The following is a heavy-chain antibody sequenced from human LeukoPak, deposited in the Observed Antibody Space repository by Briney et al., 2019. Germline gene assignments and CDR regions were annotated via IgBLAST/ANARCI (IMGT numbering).Heavy chain of an antibody. CDR2: IYPGDSAT. V-gene: IGHV5-51*01. Sequence: PGESLKISCRGSGYSFTAYWIAWVRQMPGKGLEWMATIYPGDSATTYSPSFQGQVTISADKSITTAYLQWSSLKASDAAMYYCARPAAGLGGFDYWGQGTLVTVSS. CDR3: ARPAAGLGGFDY. D-gene: IGHD3-16*01. J-gene: IGHJ4*02. CDR1: GYSFTAYW.